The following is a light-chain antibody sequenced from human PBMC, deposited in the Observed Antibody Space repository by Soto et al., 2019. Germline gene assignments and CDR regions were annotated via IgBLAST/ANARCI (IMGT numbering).Light chain of an antibody. CDR2: GNR. CDR3: QAYDYSLTACV. CDR1: NSNLGAGYD. Sequence: QSVLTQPPSVSGAPGQRVTISCTGNNSNLGAGYDVHWYQQLPGAAPKLVVFGNRNRPSGVPERFSGSKSGTSASLAITGLQAEEEADYYCQAYDYSLTACVFGGGTKLTVL. V-gene: IGLV1-40*01. J-gene: IGLJ3*02.